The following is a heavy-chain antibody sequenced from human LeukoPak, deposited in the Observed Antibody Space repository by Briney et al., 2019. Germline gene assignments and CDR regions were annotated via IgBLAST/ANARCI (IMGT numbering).Heavy chain of an antibody. CDR2: IYSSGST. Sequence: SETLSLTCTVSGGSISSSSYYWGWIRQPPGKGLEWIGSIYSSGSTDYNPSLKSRVTISVDTSKNQFSLNLRSVTAADTAVYYCARGDYDFWSGYPSYYFDYWGQGTLVTVSS. CDR1: GGSISSSSYY. D-gene: IGHD3-3*01. V-gene: IGHV4-39*07. CDR3: ARGDYDFWSGYPSYYFDY. J-gene: IGHJ4*02.